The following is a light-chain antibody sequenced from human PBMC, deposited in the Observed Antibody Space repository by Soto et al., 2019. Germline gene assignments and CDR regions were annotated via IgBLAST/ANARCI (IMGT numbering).Light chain of an antibody. CDR2: GAS. Sequence: EKVLTQCPGTQYLSPRERDTLSCRASQSVSSSYLAWYQQKPGQAPRLLIYGASSRATGIPDRFSGSGSGTDFTLTISRLEPEDFAVYYCQQYGSSLWTFGQGTKVDIK. J-gene: IGKJ1*01. CDR1: QSVSSSY. CDR3: QQYGSSLWT. V-gene: IGKV3-20*01.